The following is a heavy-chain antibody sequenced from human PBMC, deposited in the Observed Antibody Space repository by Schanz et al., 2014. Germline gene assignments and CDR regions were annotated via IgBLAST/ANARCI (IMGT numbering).Heavy chain of an antibody. V-gene: IGHV3-74*01. CDR2: TSNDGSFT. CDR3: VRDTDYHFDY. CDR1: GFTFSDSW. D-gene: IGHD4-17*01. J-gene: IGHJ4*02. Sequence: EVQLVESGGGFVQPGGSLRLSCAASGFTFSDSWMHWVRQAPGKGLVWVSRTSNDGSFTTFADSVKGRFTISRDNAKNKLYLQMNSLRAEDNAVYYCVRDTDYHFDYWGQGTLVTVSS.